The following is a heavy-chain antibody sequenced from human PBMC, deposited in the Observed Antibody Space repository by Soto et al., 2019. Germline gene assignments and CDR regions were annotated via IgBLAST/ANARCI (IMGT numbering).Heavy chain of an antibody. J-gene: IGHJ4*02. Sequence: EVQLLESGGGLVQPGGSLRLSCAASGFTFNSYTMSWVRQAPGKGLEWVSGIGGSGDITNYADSVKGRFTISRDNSKNTLYLLMKSLRVDDTAVYYCAKSPRLPAADAQFDYWGQGTLVTVSS. CDR2: IGGSGDIT. CDR1: GFTFNSYT. V-gene: IGHV3-23*01. CDR3: AKSPRLPAADAQFDY. D-gene: IGHD6-13*01.